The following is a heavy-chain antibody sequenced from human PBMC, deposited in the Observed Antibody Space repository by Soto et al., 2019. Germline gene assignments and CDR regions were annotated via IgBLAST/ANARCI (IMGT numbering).Heavy chain of an antibody. CDR3: AHRQGIAAAGLFDY. V-gene: IGHV2-5*02. CDR1: GFSLSTSGVG. J-gene: IGHJ4*02. D-gene: IGHD6-13*01. CDR2: IHWDDDK. Sequence: QITLRESGPTLVKPTQTLTLTCTFSGFSLSTSGVGVGWIRQPPGKAPEWLALIHWDDDKRYSPSLKRRLTITKDTSKNQVVLTMTNMDPGDTVTYYCAHRQGIAAAGLFDYWGQGTLVTVSS.